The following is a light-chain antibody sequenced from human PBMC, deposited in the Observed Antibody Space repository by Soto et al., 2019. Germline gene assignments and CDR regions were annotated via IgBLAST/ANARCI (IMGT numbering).Light chain of an antibody. Sequence: DIQMTQSPSTLYASVGDIVTITCRASQSISNWLAWYQQKPGKAPKLLIYKASSLESGVPSRFSGSGSVTEFTLTISSLQPDDFATYYCQQYHSYSLTFGGGTKVDIK. J-gene: IGKJ4*01. CDR2: KAS. V-gene: IGKV1-5*03. CDR3: QQYHSYSLT. CDR1: QSISNW.